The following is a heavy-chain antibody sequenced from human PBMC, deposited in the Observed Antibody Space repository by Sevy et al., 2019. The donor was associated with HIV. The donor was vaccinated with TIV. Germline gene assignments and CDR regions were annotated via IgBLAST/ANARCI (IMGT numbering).Heavy chain of an antibody. CDR2: ISGSGGGK. Sequence: GSLRLSCAASGFTFSSFAISWVRQAPGKGLEGVSDISGSGGGKKYADSVKGRFTVSRDNAQNTVFLQMNNLRGEDTGFYYCAKEFCRGSDLENWGQGTLVTVSS. CDR1: GFTFSSFA. V-gene: IGHV3-23*01. CDR3: AKEFCRGSDLEN. J-gene: IGHJ4*02. D-gene: IGHD2-21*02.